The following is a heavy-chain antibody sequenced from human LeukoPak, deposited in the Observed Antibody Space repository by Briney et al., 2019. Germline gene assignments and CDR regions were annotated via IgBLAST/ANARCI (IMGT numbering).Heavy chain of an antibody. J-gene: IGHJ4*02. CDR1: GFTFSSYA. CDR3: AKVRRAAYYFDY. D-gene: IGHD6-25*01. V-gene: IGHV3-23*01. CDR2: ISTSGGST. Sequence: GGSLRLSCAASGFTFSSYAMSWVRQAPGKGLEWVSTISTSGGSTYYADPVKGRFTISRDNSKNTLYLQMNSLRAEDTAVYYCAKVRRAAYYFDYWGQGTLVTVSS.